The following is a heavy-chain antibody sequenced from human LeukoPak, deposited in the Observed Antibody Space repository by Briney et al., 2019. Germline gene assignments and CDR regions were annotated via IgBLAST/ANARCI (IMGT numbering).Heavy chain of an antibody. CDR2: IYTSGST. D-gene: IGHD6-19*01. J-gene: IGHJ5*02. Sequence: SETLSLTCTVSGGSISSGSYYWSWIRQPAGKGLEWIGRIYTSGSTNYNPSLKSRVTISVDTSKNQFSLKLSSVTAADTAVYYCARAGGWRGYNWFDPWGQGTLVTVSS. CDR1: GGSISSGSYY. CDR3: ARAGGWRGYNWFDP. V-gene: IGHV4-61*02.